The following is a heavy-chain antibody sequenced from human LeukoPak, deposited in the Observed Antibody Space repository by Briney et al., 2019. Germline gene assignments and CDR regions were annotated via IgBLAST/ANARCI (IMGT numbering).Heavy chain of an antibody. CDR1: GGSISSGGYY. Sequence: SETLSLTCTVSGGSISSGGYYWSWIRQHPGKGLEWIGYIYYSGSTYYNPSLKSRVTISVDTSKNQFSLKLSSVTAADTAVYYCARADIVVVPAAIGRGYNWFDPWGQGTLVTVSS. CDR3: ARADIVVVPAAIGRGYNWFDP. D-gene: IGHD2-2*02. CDR2: IYYSGST. V-gene: IGHV4-31*03. J-gene: IGHJ5*02.